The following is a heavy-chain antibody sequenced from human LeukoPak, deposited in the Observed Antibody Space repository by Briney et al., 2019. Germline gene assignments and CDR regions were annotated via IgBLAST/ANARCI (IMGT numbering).Heavy chain of an antibody. CDR3: ARGPSTIWFDP. J-gene: IGHJ5*02. V-gene: IGHV4-59*01. CDR1: DDSITIYY. CDR2: IYYSGTT. Sequence: SETLSLTCTVSDDSITIYYWTWIRQPPGKGLEWIGYIYYSGTTDYNPSLKSRVTISVDTSKNQFSLNLTSVTAADTAVYYCARGPSTIWFDPWGQGTLVTVSS. D-gene: IGHD2-2*01.